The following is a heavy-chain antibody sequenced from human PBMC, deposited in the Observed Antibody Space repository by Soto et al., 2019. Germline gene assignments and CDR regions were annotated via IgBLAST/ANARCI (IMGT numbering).Heavy chain of an antibody. Sequence: GGSLRLSCAASGFTFSSYSMNWVRQAPGKGLEWVSSISSSSSYMYYADSVKGRFTISRDNAKNSLYLQMNSLRAEDTAVYYCARPNSGTYYNFEYWGQGTLVTVSS. J-gene: IGHJ4*02. CDR3: ARPNSGTYYNFEY. CDR2: ISSSSSYM. V-gene: IGHV3-21*01. CDR1: GFTFSSYS. D-gene: IGHD1-26*01.